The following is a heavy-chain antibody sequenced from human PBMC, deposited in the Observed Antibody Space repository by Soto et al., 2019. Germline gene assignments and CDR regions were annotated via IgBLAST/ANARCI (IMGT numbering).Heavy chain of an antibody. J-gene: IGHJ5*02. CDR1: DASISSGY. V-gene: IGHV4-59*01. Sequence: SETQSHTYTVSDASISSGYWSWVRQPPGKGLEWIAYIYNTGSTNYNPSLKSRVIISLDTSQNQFSLNLSSVTAADTAMYFCARGPPFDPWGQGTLVTVSS. CDR2: IYNTGST. CDR3: ARGPPFDP.